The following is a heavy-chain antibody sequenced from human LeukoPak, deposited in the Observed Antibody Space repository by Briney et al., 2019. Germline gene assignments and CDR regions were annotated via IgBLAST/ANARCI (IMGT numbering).Heavy chain of an antibody. CDR2: IKQDGSEK. J-gene: IGHJ4*02. V-gene: IGHV3-7*01. CDR3: ARGRTTVRPGYFDH. CDR1: GFTFSTYW. D-gene: IGHD4-17*01. Sequence: GGSLRLSCAASGFTFSTYWMSWVRQAPGKGLEWVANIKQDGSEKYYVDYVKGRFTISRDNAKNSLYLQMNSLRVEDTAVYYCARGRTTVRPGYFDHWGQGTLVTVSS.